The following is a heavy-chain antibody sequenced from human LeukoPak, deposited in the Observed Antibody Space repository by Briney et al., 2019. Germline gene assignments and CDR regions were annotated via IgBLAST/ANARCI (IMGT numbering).Heavy chain of an antibody. CDR2: INSGGDAT. CDR3: ARGAGGYGDYRDY. CDR1: GFTFSIHN. J-gene: IGHJ4*02. D-gene: IGHD4-17*01. V-gene: IGHV3-48*04. Sequence: GGSLRLSCAASGFTFSIHNMDWVRQAPGKGLEWISYINSGGDATHYADSVKGRFTISRDDAKNSLYMQMNSLTAEDTAVYYCARGAGGYGDYRDYWGQGTLVTVSS.